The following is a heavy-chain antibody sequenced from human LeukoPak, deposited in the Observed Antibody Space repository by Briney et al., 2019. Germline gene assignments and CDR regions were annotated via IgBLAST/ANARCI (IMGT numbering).Heavy chain of an antibody. V-gene: IGHV3-20*04. Sequence: GSLRLSCAASGFTFDDYGMSWVRQAPGKGLEWVSGINWNGDSTGYADSMKGRFTISRDNAKNSLYLQMNSLRAEDTALYYCARGDCSSTSCYTFLDYWGQGTLVTVSS. CDR1: GFTFDDYG. J-gene: IGHJ4*02. D-gene: IGHD2-2*02. CDR3: ARGDCSSTSCYTFLDY. CDR2: INWNGDST.